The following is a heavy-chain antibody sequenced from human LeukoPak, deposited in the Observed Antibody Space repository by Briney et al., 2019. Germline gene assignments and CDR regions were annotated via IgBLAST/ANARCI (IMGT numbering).Heavy chain of an antibody. J-gene: IGHJ5*02. Sequence: ASVKVSCKTSGYTFIDYYLHWVRQAPGQGLEWMGWLKPNSGVTNYAQTFQGRVTMTRDTSMRTAYMELSRLRSDDTAVYYCARSRMTTIGWFDPWGQGTLVTVAS. CDR1: GYTFIDYY. V-gene: IGHV1-2*02. D-gene: IGHD4-17*01. CDR2: LKPNSGVT. CDR3: ARSRMTTIGWFDP.